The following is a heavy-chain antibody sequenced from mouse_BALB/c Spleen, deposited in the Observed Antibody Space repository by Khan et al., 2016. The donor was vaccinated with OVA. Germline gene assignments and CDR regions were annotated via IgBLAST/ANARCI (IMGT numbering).Heavy chain of an antibody. V-gene: IGHV5-6-4*01. CDR1: GFTFSSYT. CDR3: TRGEGYYGNPYAIDF. D-gene: IGHD2-1*01. Sequence: EVELVESGGGLVKPGGSLKLSCAASGFTFSSYTMSWVRQTPEKRLEWVATISSDGTYTYYVDSVEGRFTLSRDNAKNTLYLEMTSLKSEDTAIYYCTRGEGYYGNPYAIDFWGQGTSVTVSS. CDR2: ISSDGTYT. J-gene: IGHJ4*01.